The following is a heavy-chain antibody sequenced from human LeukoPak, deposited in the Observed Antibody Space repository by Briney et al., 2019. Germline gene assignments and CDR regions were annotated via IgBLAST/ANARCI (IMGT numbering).Heavy chain of an antibody. Sequence: GGSLRLSCVASGLTFSNYAVSWVRHAPEKGLDWVSVISGSAHKIRYADSVKGRFTISRDNSENIVYLQMNNLRAEDTAVYYCAGRVTGYSSGYVYWGQGTLVTVSS. J-gene: IGHJ4*02. CDR2: ISGSAHKI. V-gene: IGHV3-23*01. D-gene: IGHD5-18*01. CDR3: AGRVTGYSSGYVY. CDR1: GLTFSNYA.